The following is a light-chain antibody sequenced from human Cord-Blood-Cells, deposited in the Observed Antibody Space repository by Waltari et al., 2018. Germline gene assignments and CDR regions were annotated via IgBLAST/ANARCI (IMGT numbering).Light chain of an antibody. CDR1: SSDVGRYTL. CDR2: EGS. V-gene: IGLV2-23*01. J-gene: IGLJ2*01. CDR3: CSYAGSSTVV. Sequence: QSALTQPASVSGSPGQSITISCTGTSSDVGRYTLVSWYQLHPGKAPKLMIYEGSKRPSGVSNRFSGSKSGNTASLTISGLQAEDEADYYCCSYAGSSTVVFGGGTKLTVL.